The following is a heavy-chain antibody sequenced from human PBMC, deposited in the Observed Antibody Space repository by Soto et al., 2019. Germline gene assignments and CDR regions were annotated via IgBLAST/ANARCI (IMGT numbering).Heavy chain of an antibody. Sequence: QVQLQESGPGLVKPSETLSLTCTVSGGSVSSGSYYWSWIRQPPGKGLEWIGYIYYSGSTNYNPSLKSRVTISVDTSKNQFSLKLSSVTAADTAVYYCAREAIVVVVAARDYYYGMDVWGQGTTVTVSS. CDR3: AREAIVVVVAARDYYYGMDV. CDR1: GGSVSSGSYY. V-gene: IGHV4-61*01. J-gene: IGHJ6*02. CDR2: IYYSGST. D-gene: IGHD2-15*01.